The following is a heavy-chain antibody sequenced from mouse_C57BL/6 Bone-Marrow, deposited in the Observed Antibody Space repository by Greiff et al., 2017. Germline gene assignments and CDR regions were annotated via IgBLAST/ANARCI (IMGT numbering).Heavy chain of an antibody. Sequence: DVQLVESGGDLVKPGGSLKLSCAASGFTFSSYGMSWVRQTPDKRLEWVATISSGGSYTYYPDSVKGRFTISRDNAKNTLYLQMSSLKSEDTAMYYCARQGDGNYVAYWGQGTLVTVSA. J-gene: IGHJ3*01. CDR3: ARQGDGNYVAY. V-gene: IGHV5-6*01. CDR2: ISSGGSYT. CDR1: GFTFSSYG. D-gene: IGHD2-1*01.